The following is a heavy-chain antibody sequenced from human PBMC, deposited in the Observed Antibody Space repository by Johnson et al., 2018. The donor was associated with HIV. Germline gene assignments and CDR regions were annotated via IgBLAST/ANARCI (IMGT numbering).Heavy chain of an antibody. CDR2: IYSGGST. CDR1: GFTVSSNY. V-gene: IGHV3-53*01. Sequence: VQLVESGGGLIQPGGSLRLSCAASGFTVSSNYMSWVRQAPGKGLEWVSVIYSGGSTYYADSVKGRFTISRDNSKNTLYLQMNNLGNEDTAWYYCARANSGAFDIWGQGTMVTVSS. J-gene: IGHJ3*02. CDR3: ARANSGAFDI. D-gene: IGHD1-26*01.